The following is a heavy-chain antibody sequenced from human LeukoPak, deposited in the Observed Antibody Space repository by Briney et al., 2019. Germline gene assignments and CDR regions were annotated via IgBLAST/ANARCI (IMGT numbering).Heavy chain of an antibody. J-gene: IGHJ1*01. D-gene: IGHD2-2*01. Sequence: SETLSLTCTVSGGSISSTSYYWGWIRQPPGKGLEWIGSIHYSGSTYYNPSLKSRVTISVDTSKNQFSLKLSSVTAADTAVYYCARRDIVVVPAVRAGRAEYFQHWGQGTLVTVSS. CDR1: GGSISSTSYY. CDR2: IHYSGST. CDR3: ARRDIVVVPAVRAGRAEYFQH. V-gene: IGHV4-39*01.